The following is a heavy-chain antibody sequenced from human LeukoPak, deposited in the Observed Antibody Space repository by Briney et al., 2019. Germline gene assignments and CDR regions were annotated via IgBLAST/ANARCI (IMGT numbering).Heavy chain of an antibody. CDR2: IYYSGGT. CDR1: GGSISTYY. D-gene: IGHD3-3*01. J-gene: IGHJ4*02. CDR3: ARGSDFWSGYSFDY. Sequence: SETLSLTCTVSGGSISTYYWSWIRQPPGKGLEWIGYIYYSGGTDYNPSLKSRLTISIDTSKNQFSLKLSSVTAADTAVYYCARGSDFWSGYSFDYWGQGTLVTVSS. V-gene: IGHV4-59*01.